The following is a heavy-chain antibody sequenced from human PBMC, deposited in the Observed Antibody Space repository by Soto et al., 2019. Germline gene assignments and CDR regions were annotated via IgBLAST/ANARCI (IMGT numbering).Heavy chain of an antibody. CDR2: TYYRSKWTN. J-gene: IGHJ4*02. Sequence: PSQTLSLTCAISGDSVSSTSASWSWIRQSPSRGLEWLGRTYYRSKWTNDYAVSVRSRITINPDTSKNQFSLQLSSVTPEDTAMYYCVRGYSSSFDYWGQGTLVTVSS. D-gene: IGHD2-15*01. CDR1: GDSVSSTSAS. V-gene: IGHV6-1*01. CDR3: VRGYSSSFDY.